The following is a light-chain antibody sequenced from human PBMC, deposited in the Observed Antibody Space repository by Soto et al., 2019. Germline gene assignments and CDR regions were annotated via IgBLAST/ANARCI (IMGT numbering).Light chain of an antibody. Sequence: DIVMTQSPESLTVSLGERATINCKSSLSVFSSSTNQNYLAWYQHKPGQPPKLLIYWASTRESGVPDRFSGSGSGTDFTLTISSLQVEDVAVYYCQQYYTTLAPTFGGGTKVEIK. V-gene: IGKV4-1*01. CDR2: WAS. CDR3: QQYYTTLAPT. CDR1: LSVFSSSTNQNY. J-gene: IGKJ4*01.